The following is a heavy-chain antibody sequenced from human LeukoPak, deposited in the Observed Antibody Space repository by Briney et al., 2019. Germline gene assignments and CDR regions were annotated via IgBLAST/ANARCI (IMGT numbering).Heavy chain of an antibody. V-gene: IGHV1-69*13. J-gene: IGHJ5*02. CDR2: IIPIFGTA. CDR1: GGTFSSYA. CDR3: ARDVPETYSDRWFDP. D-gene: IGHD2-21*01. Sequence: SVKVSCKASGGTFSSYAISWVRQAPGQGLEWMGGIIPIFGTANYAQKFQGRVTTTADESTSTAYMELSSLRSEDTAVYYCARDVPETYSDRWFDPWGQGTLVTVSS.